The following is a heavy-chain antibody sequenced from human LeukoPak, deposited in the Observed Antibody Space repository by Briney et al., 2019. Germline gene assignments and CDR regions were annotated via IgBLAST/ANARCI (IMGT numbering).Heavy chain of an antibody. CDR3: ARRYCSGGSCYFDY. V-gene: IGHV4-39*01. J-gene: IGHJ4*02. CDR1: GGSISSSSYY. D-gene: IGHD2-15*01. CDR2: IYYSGST. Sequence: SETLSLTCTVTGGSISSSSYYWGWIRQPPGKGLEWIGSIYYSGSTYYNPSLKSRVTISVDTSKNQFSLKLSSVTAADTAVYYCARRYCSGGSCYFDYWGQGTLVTVSS.